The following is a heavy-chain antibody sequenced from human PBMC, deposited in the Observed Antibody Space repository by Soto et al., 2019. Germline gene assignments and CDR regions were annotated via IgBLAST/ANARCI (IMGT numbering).Heavy chain of an antibody. J-gene: IGHJ5*02. CDR3: ARTPFDRLRRFDP. D-gene: IGHD5-12*01. CDR2: IYYSGNT. Sequence: QVQLQESGPGLVKPSETLSLTCTVSGGSVRSGSHYWSWIRQPPGKGLEWIGYIYYSGNTNYNPSLMSRVTISVDTSKNQFSLKLSSVTAANTSVYYCARTPFDRLRRFDPWGQGTLVTVSS. CDR1: GGSVRSGSHY. V-gene: IGHV4-61*01.